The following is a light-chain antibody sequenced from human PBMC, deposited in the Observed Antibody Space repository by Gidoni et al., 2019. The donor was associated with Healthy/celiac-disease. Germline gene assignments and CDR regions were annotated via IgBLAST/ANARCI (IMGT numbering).Light chain of an antibody. CDR3: SSYTSSSTPLYV. Sequence: QSPLTQPASVSGYPGQSITISCTGTSSDVGGYNYVSWYQQHPGKAPKLMIYDVSNRPSGVSNRFSGSKSGNTASLTISGLQAEDEADYYCSSYTSSSTPLYVFGTGTKVTVL. V-gene: IGLV2-14*01. J-gene: IGLJ1*01. CDR2: DVS. CDR1: SSDVGGYNY.